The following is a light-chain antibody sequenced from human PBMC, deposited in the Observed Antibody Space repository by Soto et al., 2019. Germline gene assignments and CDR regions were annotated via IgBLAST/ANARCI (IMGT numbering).Light chain of an antibody. Sequence: DIQMTQSPSSLSASVGDRVTITCRASQSISNYLNWYQQKPGKAPKLLIYDASTLQSGVPSRFSGSGAWTDFTLTISSLQAEDSATYYCQQGHSTWWTFGQGTKVEIK. CDR1: QSISNY. J-gene: IGKJ1*01. V-gene: IGKV1-39*01. CDR3: QQGHSTWWT. CDR2: DAS.